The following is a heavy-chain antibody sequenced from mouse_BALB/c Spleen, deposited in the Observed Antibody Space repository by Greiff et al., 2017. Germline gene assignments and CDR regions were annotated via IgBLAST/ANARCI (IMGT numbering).Heavy chain of an antibody. CDR2: IWGGGST. D-gene: IGHD2-4*01. CDR3: AKHLYYDYDGFAY. CDR1: GFSLTDYG. J-gene: IGHJ3*01. V-gene: IGHV2-6-5*01. Sequence: VKVVESGPGLVAPSQSLSITCTVSGFSLTDYGVSWIRQPPGKGLEWLGVIWGGGSTYYNSALKSRLSISKDNSKSQVFLKMNSLQTDDTAMYYCAKHLYYDYDGFAYWGQGTLVTVSA.